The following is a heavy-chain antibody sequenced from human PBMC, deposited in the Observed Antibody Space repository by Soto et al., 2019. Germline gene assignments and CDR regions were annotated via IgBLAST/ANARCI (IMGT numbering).Heavy chain of an antibody. CDR1: GGSISSGGYY. Sequence: QVQLQESGPGLVKPSQTLSLTCTVSGGSISSGGYYWSWIRQHPGKGLEWIGYIYYSGSTYYNPSLKSRVTISVDTSKNQFSLKLSSVTAADTAVYYCARGGSYQLLHHYYYGMDVWGQGTTVTVSS. V-gene: IGHV4-31*03. J-gene: IGHJ6*02. CDR2: IYYSGST. CDR3: ARGGSYQLLHHYYYGMDV. D-gene: IGHD2-2*02.